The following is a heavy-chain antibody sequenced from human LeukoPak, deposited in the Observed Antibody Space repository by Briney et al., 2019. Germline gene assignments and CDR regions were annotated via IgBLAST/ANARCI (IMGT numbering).Heavy chain of an antibody. V-gene: IGHV4-59*01. J-gene: IGHJ4*02. CDR1: GGSISSNH. D-gene: IGHD3-10*01. CDR2: IYYTGSP. CDR3: ARMRSPGSYYFDD. Sequence: SETLSLTCTVSGGSISSNHWSWIRQPPGKGLEWIGYIYYTGSPNYNPSFKSRLTISVDTSKNQLSLKVSSVTAADTAIYYCARMRSPGSYYFDDWGQGTLVTVSS.